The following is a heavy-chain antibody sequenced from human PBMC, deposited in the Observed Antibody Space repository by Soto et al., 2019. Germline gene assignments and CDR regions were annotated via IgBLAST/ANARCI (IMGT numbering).Heavy chain of an antibody. V-gene: IGHV3-11*01. CDR1: GFTFSDYY. CDR2: ISSSGSTI. J-gene: IGHJ6*03. Sequence: QVQLVESGGGLVKPGGSLRLSCAASGFTFSDYYMSWIRQAPGKGLEWVSYISSSGSTIYYADSVQGRVTISRDNAKNSLYQQMNSLRAEDTAVYYCASKNYDFGSGYAYYYYYMDVWGKGTTVTDS. CDR3: ASKNYDFGSGYAYYYYYMDV. D-gene: IGHD3-3*01.